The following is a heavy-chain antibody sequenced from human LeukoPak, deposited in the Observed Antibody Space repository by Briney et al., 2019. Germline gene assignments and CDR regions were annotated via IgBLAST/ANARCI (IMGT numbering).Heavy chain of an antibody. CDR2: IYHSGST. CDR3: ARELRRYYDILTGPNYYMDV. V-gene: IGHV4-38-2*02. CDR1: GYSISSGYY. D-gene: IGHD3-9*01. Sequence: SETLSLTCTVSGYSISSGYYWGWIRQPPGKGLEWIGSIYHSGSTYYNPSLKSRVTISVDTSKNQFSLKLSSVTAADTAVYYCARELRRYYDILTGPNYYMDVWGKGTTVTISS. J-gene: IGHJ6*03.